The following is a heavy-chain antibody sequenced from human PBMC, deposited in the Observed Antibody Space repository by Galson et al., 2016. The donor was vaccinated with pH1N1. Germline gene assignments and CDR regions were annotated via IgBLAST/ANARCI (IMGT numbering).Heavy chain of an antibody. CDR1: GFTFRTYA. V-gene: IGHV3-64*01. D-gene: IGHD3-10*02. Sequence: SLRLSCAASGFTFRTYAMHWVRQAPGKGLEYVSGINNLGGSTYYANSVKGRFTISRDNAKNTLYLQMGSLRPEDMAVYYCAREDYYVKWFDPWGQGTLVTVSS. J-gene: IGHJ5*02. CDR2: INNLGGST. CDR3: AREDYYVKWFDP.